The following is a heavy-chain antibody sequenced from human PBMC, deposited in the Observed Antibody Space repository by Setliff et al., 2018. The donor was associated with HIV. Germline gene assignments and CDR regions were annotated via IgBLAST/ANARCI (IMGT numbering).Heavy chain of an antibody. V-gene: IGHV4-39*07. CDR2: IYYTGNT. D-gene: IGHD2-2*01. CDR3: ARDDSIVLVPAIMRGDGFDF. Sequence: NPSETLSLTCTVSGGSVGSSNYYWAWIRQPPGKGLEWIGSIYYTGNTKYNPSLESRVTFSIDTSENQFSLRLASVTAADTAIYYCARDDSIVLVPAIMRGDGFDFWGQGRMVTVSS. J-gene: IGHJ3*01. CDR1: GGSVGSSNYY.